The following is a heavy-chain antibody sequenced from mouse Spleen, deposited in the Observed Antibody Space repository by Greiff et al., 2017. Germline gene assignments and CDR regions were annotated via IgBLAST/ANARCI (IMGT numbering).Heavy chain of an antibody. CDR3: ARNSLMITTVPYAMDY. D-gene: IGHD2-4*01. V-gene: IGHV2-2*02. Sequence: VQLQESGPGLVQPSQSLSITCTVSGFSLTSYGVHWVRQSPGKGLEWLGVIWSGGSTDYNAAFISRLSISKDNSKSQVFFKMNSLQANDTAIYYCARNSLMITTVPYAMDYWGQGTSVTVSS. J-gene: IGHJ4*01. CDR2: IWSGGST. CDR1: GFSLTSYG.